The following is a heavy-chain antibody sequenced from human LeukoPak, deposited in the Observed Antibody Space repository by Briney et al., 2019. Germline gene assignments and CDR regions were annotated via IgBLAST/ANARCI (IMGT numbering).Heavy chain of an antibody. CDR2: ISYDGSNK. J-gene: IGHJ4*02. Sequence: GGSLRLSCAASGFTFSSCGMHWVRQAPGKGLEWVAVISYDGSNKYYADSVKGRFIISRDNSKNTLYLQMNSLRAEDTAVYYCAKGPAPRLGEFSYHALVDYWGQGTLVTVSS. CDR1: GFTFSSCG. V-gene: IGHV3-30*18. D-gene: IGHD3-16*02. CDR3: AKGPAPRLGEFSYHALVDY.